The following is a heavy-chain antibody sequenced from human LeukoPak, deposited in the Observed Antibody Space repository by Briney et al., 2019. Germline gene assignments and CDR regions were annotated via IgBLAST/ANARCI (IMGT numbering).Heavy chain of an antibody. CDR1: GFTFSSYS. CDR3: ARGKQRGYSYGYVDY. Sequence: GGSLRLSCAASGFTFSSYSMNWVRQAPGKGLEWVSSISSSSSYIYYADSVKGRFTISRDNAKNSPYLQMNSLRAEDTAVYYCARGKQRGYSYGYVDYWGQGTLVTVSS. V-gene: IGHV3-21*01. CDR2: ISSSSSYI. D-gene: IGHD5-18*01. J-gene: IGHJ4*02.